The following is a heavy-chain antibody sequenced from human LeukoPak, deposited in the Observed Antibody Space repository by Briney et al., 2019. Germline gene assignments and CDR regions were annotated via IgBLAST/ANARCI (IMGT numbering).Heavy chain of an antibody. Sequence: GASVKVSCKASGYTFTSYGISWVRQAPGQGLEWMGWISAYNGNTNYAQKLQGRVTMTTDTSTSTAYMELRSLRSDDTAVYYCAREGGADFWSGYWPYYYYGMDVWGQGTTVTVSS. V-gene: IGHV1-18*01. CDR2: ISAYNGNT. J-gene: IGHJ6*02. CDR3: AREGGADFWSGYWPYYYYGMDV. CDR1: GYTFTSYG. D-gene: IGHD3-3*01.